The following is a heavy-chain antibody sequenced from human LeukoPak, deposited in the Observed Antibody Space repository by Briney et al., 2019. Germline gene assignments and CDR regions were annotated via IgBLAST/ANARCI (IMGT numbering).Heavy chain of an antibody. Sequence: PGGSLRLSCAASGFTFSSYAMSWVRQAPGKGLEWVSAISGSGGSTYYADSVKGRFTISRDNSKNTLYLQMNSLRAEDTGVYYCAKELRWTNLSSSRCSTGGHAYWGQGTLVTVPS. D-gene: IGHD2-2*01. CDR3: AKELRWTNLSSSRCSTGGHAY. CDR1: GFTFSSYA. V-gene: IGHV3-23*01. J-gene: IGHJ4*01. CDR2: ISGSGGST.